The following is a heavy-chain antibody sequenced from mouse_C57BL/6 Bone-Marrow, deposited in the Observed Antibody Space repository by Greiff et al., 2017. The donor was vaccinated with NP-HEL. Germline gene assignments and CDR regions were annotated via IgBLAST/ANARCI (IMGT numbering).Heavy chain of an antibody. Sequence: EVKLMESGGGLVKPGGSLKLSCAASGFTFSDYGMHWVRQAPEKGLEWVAYISSGSSTNYSADTVNGRFTISRDNAKSTLVLQMTSLRSEDTAMYYCARRGYGSSPWDYWGQGTSVTVSS. D-gene: IGHD1-1*01. CDR2: ISSGSSTN. CDR1: GFTFSDYG. CDR3: ARRGYGSSPWDY. V-gene: IGHV5-17*01. J-gene: IGHJ4*01.